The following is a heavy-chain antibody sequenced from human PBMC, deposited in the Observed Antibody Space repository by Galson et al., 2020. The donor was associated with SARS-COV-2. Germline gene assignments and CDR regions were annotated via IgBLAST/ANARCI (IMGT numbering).Heavy chain of an antibody. CDR2: IYSGGST. D-gene: IGHD6-19*01. V-gene: IGHV3-53*01. Sequence: GESLKISCAASGFTVSNNYMSWVRQAPGKGLEWVALIYSGGSTSYTDSVKGRFTISRDNSKNTLYLQMNSLRAEDTAVYYCARDPYSSGWTNFYYFAMDVWGQGTTVTGSS. J-gene: IGHJ6*02. CDR3: ARDPYSSGWTNFYYFAMDV. CDR1: GFTVSNNY.